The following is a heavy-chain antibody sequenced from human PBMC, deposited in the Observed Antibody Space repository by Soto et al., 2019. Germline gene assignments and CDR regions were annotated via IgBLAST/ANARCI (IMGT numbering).Heavy chain of an antibody. J-gene: IGHJ6*02. D-gene: IGHD3-10*01. V-gene: IGHV3-53*01. CDR1: GFTVSSNY. CDR3: ESRGETYHYGMDV. Sequence: EVQLVESGGGLIQPGGSLRLSCAASGFTVSSNYMSWVRQAPGKGLEWVSVIYSGGSTYYADSVKGRFTISRDTSKNTLYLQMNSLRSEDTAVYYCESRGETYHYGMDVWGQGTTVTVSS. CDR2: IYSGGST.